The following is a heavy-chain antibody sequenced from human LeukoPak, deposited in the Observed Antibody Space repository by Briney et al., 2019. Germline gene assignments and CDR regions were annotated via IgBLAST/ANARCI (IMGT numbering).Heavy chain of an antibody. Sequence: SETLSLTCTVSGGSISSYYWSWIRQPAGKGLEWIGRIYTSGSTNYNPSLKSRVTMSVDTSKNQFSLKLSSVTAADTAVYYCARALEAYDILTGYYSNWFDPWGQGTPVTVSS. CDR1: GGSISSYY. V-gene: IGHV4-4*07. J-gene: IGHJ5*02. CDR3: ARALEAYDILTGYYSNWFDP. D-gene: IGHD3-9*01. CDR2: IYTSGST.